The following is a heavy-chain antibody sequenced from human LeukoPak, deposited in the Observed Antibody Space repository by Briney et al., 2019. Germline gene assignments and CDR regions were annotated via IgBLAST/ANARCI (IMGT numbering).Heavy chain of an antibody. J-gene: IGHJ4*02. D-gene: IGHD5-18*01. CDR1: GFTFSSYS. CDR2: IKTGGSTT. CDR3: ARVAQGGYSYVN. V-gene: IGHV3-74*01. Sequence: GGSLRLSCAASGFTFSSYSMHWVRQAPGKGLVWVSRIKTGGSTTTYADSVKGRFTISRDNAENTLYLQMNSLRAEDTAVYYCARVAQGGYSYVNWGQGTLVTVSS.